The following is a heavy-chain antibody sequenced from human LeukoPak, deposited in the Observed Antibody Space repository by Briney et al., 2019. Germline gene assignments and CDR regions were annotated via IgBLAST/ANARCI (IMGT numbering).Heavy chain of an antibody. J-gene: IGHJ4*02. D-gene: IGHD4-17*01. V-gene: IGHV1-2*02. CDR2: INPNSGGT. CDR1: GYTFTSYG. Sequence: ASVKVSCKASGYTFTSYGISWVRQAPGQGLEWMGWINPNSGGTNYAQKFQGRVTMTRDTSISTAYMELSRLRSDDTAVYYCARDYGDYSRFFDYWGQGTLVTVSS. CDR3: ARDYGDYSRFFDY.